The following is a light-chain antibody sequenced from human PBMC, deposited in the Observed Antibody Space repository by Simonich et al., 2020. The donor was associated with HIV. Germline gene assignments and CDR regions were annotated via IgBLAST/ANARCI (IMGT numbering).Light chain of an antibody. CDR2: KDS. CDR3: QSADSSGTHRV. CDR1: ALPNQY. V-gene: IGLV3-25*03. Sequence: SYELIQPPSVPVSPGQTARISCSGDALPNQYAYWYQQKPGQAPVVVRAKDSERPSGIPKRFSGSSSGTTVTLTISGVQAEDEADYYCQSADSSGTHRVFGGGTKLTVL. J-gene: IGLJ2*01.